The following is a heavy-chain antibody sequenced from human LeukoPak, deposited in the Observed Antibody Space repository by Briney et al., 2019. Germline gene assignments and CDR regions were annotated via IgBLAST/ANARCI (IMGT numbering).Heavy chain of an antibody. CDR2: ISTSSSYI. V-gene: IGHV3-21*01. CDR3: ARGGVGTITTRPDDY. CDR1: GFTFSSYS. J-gene: IGHJ4*02. Sequence: GGSVRLSCAASGFTFSSYSMNWVRQAPGKGLEWVSSISTSSSYIYYADSVKGRFTISRDNAKNSLYLQMNSLRAEDTAVYYCARGGVGTITTRPDDYWGQGTLVTVSS. D-gene: IGHD3-22*01.